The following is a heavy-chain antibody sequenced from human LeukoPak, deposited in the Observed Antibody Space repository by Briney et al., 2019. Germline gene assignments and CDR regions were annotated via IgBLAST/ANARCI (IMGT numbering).Heavy chain of an antibody. V-gene: IGHV1-69*13. CDR1: GGTFSSYA. D-gene: IGHD2-2*01. CDR3: ARYCSSTSCYGVRAGNKGFDP. Sequence: SVKVSCKASGGTFSSYAISWVRQAPGQGLEWMGGIIPNFGGANYAQKFQGRVTITADESTSTAYMELSSLRSEDTAVYYCARYCSSTSCYGVRAGNKGFDPWGQG. J-gene: IGHJ5*02. CDR2: IIPNFGGA.